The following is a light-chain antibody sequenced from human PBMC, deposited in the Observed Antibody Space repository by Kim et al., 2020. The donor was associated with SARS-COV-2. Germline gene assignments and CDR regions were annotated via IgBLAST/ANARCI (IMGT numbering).Light chain of an antibody. Sequence: ALVQTFTITCHGDRHKTYYTTLFQQKPGQAPIVVFYGKNNRPSGIPCLCSGSSSGNTASLTITATHAGDDADYYCNSRDNIDNVLFGEGTQLTVL. CDR1: RHKTYY. CDR2: GKN. CDR3: NSRDNIDNVL. J-gene: IGLJ2*01. V-gene: IGLV3-19*01.